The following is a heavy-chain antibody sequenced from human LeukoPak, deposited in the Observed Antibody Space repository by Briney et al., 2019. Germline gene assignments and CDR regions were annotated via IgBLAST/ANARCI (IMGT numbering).Heavy chain of an antibody. D-gene: IGHD6-6*01. CDR2: INHSGSSGIT. V-gene: IGHV4-34*01. Sequence: PSETLSLTCAVYGESFSGYYWSWIRQPPGKGLEWIGEINHSGSSGITNYNPSLKSRVTISVDTSRKQFSLKLSSVTAADTAVYYCARHESIAARPDAFDIWGQGTMVTVSS. J-gene: IGHJ3*02. CDR3: ARHESIAARPDAFDI. CDR1: GESFSGYY.